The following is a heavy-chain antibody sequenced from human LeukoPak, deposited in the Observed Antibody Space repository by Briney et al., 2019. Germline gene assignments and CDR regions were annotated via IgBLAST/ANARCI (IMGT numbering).Heavy chain of an antibody. V-gene: IGHV3-7*03. D-gene: IGHD6-19*01. Sequence: PGGSLRLSCEGSGFTFSNYWMGWVRQAPGKGLQWVANIKTDGSEKYYVDSVKGRFTISRDNAKNSLYLQMNSLRAEDTALYYCAKDIQPPTIDSSGWHAFDIWGQGTMVTVSS. CDR3: AKDIQPPTIDSSGWHAFDI. CDR1: GFTFSNYW. CDR2: IKTDGSEK. J-gene: IGHJ3*02.